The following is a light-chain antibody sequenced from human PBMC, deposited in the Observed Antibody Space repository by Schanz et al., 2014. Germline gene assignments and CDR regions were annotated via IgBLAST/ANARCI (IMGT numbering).Light chain of an antibody. CDR2: DVS. CDR1: SSDVGGYNY. CDR3: SSYAGNNIWV. V-gene: IGLV2-8*01. Sequence: QSALTQPASVSGSPGQSITISCTGTSSDVGGYNYVSWYQQHPGKAPKLMIYDVSKRPSGVPDRFSGSKSGNTASLTISGLQAEDEADYYCSSYAGNNIWVFGGGTKLTVL. J-gene: IGLJ3*02.